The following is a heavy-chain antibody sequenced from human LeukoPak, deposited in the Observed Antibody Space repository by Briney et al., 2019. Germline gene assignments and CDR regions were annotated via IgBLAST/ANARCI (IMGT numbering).Heavy chain of an antibody. Sequence: ASVKVSCKASGYTFTSYQMHWVRQAPGQGLERMGMINPSGGRTGYPQRFQGRVTMTRDKSTGTVYMELSRLTSEDTAVYYCARGAGEALYYFDYWGQGTLVTVSS. V-gene: IGHV1-46*01. CDR3: ARGAGEALYYFDY. CDR2: INPSGGRT. D-gene: IGHD3-10*01. CDR1: GYTFTSYQ. J-gene: IGHJ4*02.